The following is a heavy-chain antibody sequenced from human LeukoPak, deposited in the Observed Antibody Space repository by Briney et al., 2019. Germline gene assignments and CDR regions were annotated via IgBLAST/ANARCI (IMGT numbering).Heavy chain of an antibody. D-gene: IGHD2-2*01. CDR3: ARPLGYCSSTSCQGAFDI. Sequence: PSETLSLTCTVSGGSISSSSYYWGWIRQPPGKGLEWIGSIYYSGSTYYNPSLKSRVTMSVDMSKNQFSLKLSSVTAADTAVYYCARPLGYCSSTSCQGAFDIWGQGTMVTVSS. CDR2: IYYSGST. J-gene: IGHJ3*02. V-gene: IGHV4-39*01. CDR1: GGSISSSSYY.